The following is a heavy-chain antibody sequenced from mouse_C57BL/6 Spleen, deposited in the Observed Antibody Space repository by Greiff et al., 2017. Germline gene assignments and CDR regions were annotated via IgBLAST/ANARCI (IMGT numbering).Heavy chain of an antibody. CDR2: IYPGDGDT. V-gene: IGHV1-82*01. J-gene: IGHJ3*01. D-gene: IGHD1-1*01. CDR1: GYAFSSSW. CDR3: ARELRKAY. Sequence: QVQLQQSGPELVKPGASVKISCKASGYAFSSSWMNWVKQRPGKGLEWIGRIYPGDGDTNYNGKFKGKATLTAAKSSSTAYMQLSSLTSEDSAVYFCARELRKAYWGQGTLVTVSA.